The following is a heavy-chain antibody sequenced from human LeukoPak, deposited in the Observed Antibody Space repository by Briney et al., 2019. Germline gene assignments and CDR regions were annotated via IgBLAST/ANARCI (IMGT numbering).Heavy chain of an antibody. V-gene: IGHV4-31*03. CDR2: IYYSGST. D-gene: IGHD6-13*01. CDR3: ARGPSSGYSSSWYFDY. CDR1: GGSISSGGYY. J-gene: IGHJ4*02. Sequence: PSQTLSLTCTVPGGSISSGGYYWSWIRQHPGTGLEWLGYIYYSGSTYYNPSLKSRVTISVDTSKNQFSLKLSSVTAADTAVYYCARGPSSGYSSSWYFDYWGQGTLVTVSS.